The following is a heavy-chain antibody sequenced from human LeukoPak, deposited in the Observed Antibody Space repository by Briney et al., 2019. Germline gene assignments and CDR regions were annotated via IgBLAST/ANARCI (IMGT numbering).Heavy chain of an antibody. Sequence: QPGGSLRLSCAASGFTFSSYAMHWVRQAPGKGLEWVAVISYDGSNKYYADSVKGRFTISRDNSKNTLYLQMNSLRAEDTAVYYCARAMTTAPYYGMDAWGQGTTVTVSS. J-gene: IGHJ6*02. CDR2: ISYDGSNK. V-gene: IGHV3-30-3*01. CDR3: ARAMTTAPYYGMDA. D-gene: IGHD4-17*01. CDR1: GFTFSSYA.